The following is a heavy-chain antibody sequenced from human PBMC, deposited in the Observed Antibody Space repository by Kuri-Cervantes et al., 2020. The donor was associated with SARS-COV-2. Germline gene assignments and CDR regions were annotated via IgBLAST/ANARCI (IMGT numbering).Heavy chain of an antibody. CDR1: GFTFSSYG. CDR3: ARDSIVLVVAATSTSSCGMDV. J-gene: IGHJ6*02. V-gene: IGHV3-30*19. CDR2: IWYDGSNK. D-gene: IGHD2-15*01. Sequence: GRSLRLSCAASGFTFSSYGMHWVRQAPGKGREGVAVIWYDGSNKYYADSVKGRFTISRDNFKNTLYLQMNSLRAEATAVYYCARDSIVLVVAATSTSSCGMDVWGQGTTVTVSS.